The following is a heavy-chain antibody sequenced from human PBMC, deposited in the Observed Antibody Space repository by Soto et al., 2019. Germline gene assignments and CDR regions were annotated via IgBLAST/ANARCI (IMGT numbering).Heavy chain of an antibody. J-gene: IGHJ5*02. CDR3: AKVIPGAEAWFHP. Sequence: QGQLVQSGVEVKKPGASVKVSCSASGNTFTNFGVTWVRQAPGQGLEWMGWISPYTDDPSYAQKLQGRVTMTIDTSTSTAYLDLRSLTPDETAVYYCAKVIPGAEAWFHPWGQGTLVTVSS. V-gene: IGHV1-18*01. CDR1: GNTFTNFG. D-gene: IGHD2-2*01. CDR2: ISPYTDDP.